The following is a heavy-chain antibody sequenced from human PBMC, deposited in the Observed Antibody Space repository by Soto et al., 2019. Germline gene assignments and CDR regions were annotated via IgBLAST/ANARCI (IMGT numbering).Heavy chain of an antibody. D-gene: IGHD6-25*01. J-gene: IGHJ3*02. Sequence: ASVKVSCKTSGYTFTDYYTHWVRQAPGQGLEWMGWMNPKSGGAYFAQKFQGRVTLTRDTSIGTAYIEVNSLTSDDTAVYFYTRENIASSDCLYDAFDIWGQGTTVTVAS. CDR2: MNPKSGGA. CDR3: TRENIASSDCLYDAFDI. V-gene: IGHV1-2*02. CDR1: GYTFTDYY.